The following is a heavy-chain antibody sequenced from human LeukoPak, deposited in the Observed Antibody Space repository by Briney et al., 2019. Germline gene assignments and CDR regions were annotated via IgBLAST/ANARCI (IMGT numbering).Heavy chain of an antibody. V-gene: IGHV3-30*02. CDR3: ATTGGQWLDPFDY. D-gene: IGHD6-19*01. J-gene: IGHJ4*02. CDR2: IRYDGSNK. Sequence: GGSLRLSCAASGFTFSSYGMHWVRQAPGKGLEWVAFIRYDGSNKYYADSVKGRFTISRGNSKNTLYLQMNSLRAEDTAVYYCATTGGQWLDPFDYWGQGTLVTVSS. CDR1: GFTFSSYG.